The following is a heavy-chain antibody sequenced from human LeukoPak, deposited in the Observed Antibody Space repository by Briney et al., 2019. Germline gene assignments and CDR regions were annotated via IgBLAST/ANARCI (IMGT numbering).Heavy chain of an antibody. D-gene: IGHD3-10*01. CDR3: ARGRGSLTY. V-gene: IGHV4-59*01. CDR1: GGSISLYY. Sequence: SETLSLTCTVSGGSISLYYWSWIRHPPGKGLEWIGYFYDTRSPKYNPSLERRVTISVDMSRNQFSLNLTSVTAADTAVYYCARGRGSLTYWGQGTLATVSS. J-gene: IGHJ4*02. CDR2: FYDTRSP.